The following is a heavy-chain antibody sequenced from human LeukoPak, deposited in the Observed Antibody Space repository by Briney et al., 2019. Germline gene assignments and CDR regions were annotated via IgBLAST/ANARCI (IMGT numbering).Heavy chain of an antibody. Sequence: GGSLRLSCAVSGFTFSSYSMNWVRQAPGKGLEWVSSISSSSSYIYYANSVKGRFTISRDNAKNSLYLQMNSLRAEDTAVYYCARRAGASSHPYDYWGQGTLVTVSS. CDR3: ARRAGASSHPYDY. CDR1: GFTFSSYS. D-gene: IGHD4/OR15-4a*01. CDR2: ISSSSSYI. V-gene: IGHV3-21*04. J-gene: IGHJ4*02.